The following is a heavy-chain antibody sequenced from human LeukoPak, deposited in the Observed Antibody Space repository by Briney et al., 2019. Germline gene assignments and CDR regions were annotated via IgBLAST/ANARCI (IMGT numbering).Heavy chain of an antibody. CDR1: GGSVSSGTYY. CDR3: ARAFGYYYDSSGYNFDF. D-gene: IGHD3-22*01. Sequence: KPSETLSLTCTVSGGSVSSGTYYWSWIRQPPGKGLEWIGYISYSGSTNYNPSLKSRVTISVDTSKNQFSLKLSSVTAADTAVYYCARAFGYYYDSSGYNFDFWGQGTLVTVSS. CDR2: ISYSGST. J-gene: IGHJ4*02. V-gene: IGHV4-61*01.